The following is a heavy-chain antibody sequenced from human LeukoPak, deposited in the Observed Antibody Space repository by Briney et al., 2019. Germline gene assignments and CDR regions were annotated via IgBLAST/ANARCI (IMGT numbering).Heavy chain of an antibody. Sequence: GGSLRLSCAASGFTFSSYAMAWVRQAQGKELEWVSAISDSGANTYYADSVRGRFTVSRDNSKNTLFLQMNSLRAEDTAVYYCVKDSGSFDYWGQGTLVTVSS. J-gene: IGHJ4*02. D-gene: IGHD1-26*01. CDR1: GFTFSSYA. CDR3: VKDSGSFDY. V-gene: IGHV3-23*01. CDR2: ISDSGANT.